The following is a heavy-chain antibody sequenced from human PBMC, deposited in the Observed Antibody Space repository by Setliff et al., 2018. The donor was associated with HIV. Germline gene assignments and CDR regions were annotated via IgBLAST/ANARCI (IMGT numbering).Heavy chain of an antibody. CDR3: AIGRYFYDITDSLFDP. J-gene: IGHJ5*02. D-gene: IGHD3-9*01. CDR2: IYDTGST. CDR1: GGSISTFGYY. Sequence: PSETLSLTCSVSGGSISTFGYYWSWIRPHAEEGLEWIGYIYDTGSTFYNPSLESRLTMSLDPSKNLFSLRLGSVTDADTAVYYCAIGRYFYDITDSLFDPWGQGALVTVSS. V-gene: IGHV4-31*02.